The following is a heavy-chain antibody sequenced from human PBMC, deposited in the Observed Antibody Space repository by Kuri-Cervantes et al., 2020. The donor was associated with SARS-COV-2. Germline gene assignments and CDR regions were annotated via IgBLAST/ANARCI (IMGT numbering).Heavy chain of an antibody. V-gene: IGHV3-48*01. CDR3: ARERYYSGHYGMDV. CDR2: IGSSSSII. J-gene: IGHJ6*02. D-gene: IGHD3-10*01. CDR1: GFTFSDYS. Sequence: GESLKISCAASGFTFSDYSMNWVRQAPGKGLEWVSYIGSSSSIIYYADSMKGRFTLSRDNAKNSLSLQMNSLRAEDTAVYYCARERYYSGHYGMDVWGQGTTVTVSS.